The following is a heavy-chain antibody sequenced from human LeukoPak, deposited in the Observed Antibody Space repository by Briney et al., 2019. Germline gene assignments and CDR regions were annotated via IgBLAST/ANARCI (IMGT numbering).Heavy chain of an antibody. J-gene: IGHJ3*01. CDR2: ISSSGSTI. D-gene: IGHD3-22*01. Sequence: GGSLRLSCAASGFTFSSYEMNWVRQAPGKGLEWVSYISSSGSTIYYADSVKGRFTISRDDAKNSLFLQMNSLRAEDTALYYCARASYYYDTTGLGAVDVWGQGTMVTVSS. V-gene: IGHV3-48*03. CDR3: ARASYYYDTTGLGAVDV. CDR1: GFTFSSYE.